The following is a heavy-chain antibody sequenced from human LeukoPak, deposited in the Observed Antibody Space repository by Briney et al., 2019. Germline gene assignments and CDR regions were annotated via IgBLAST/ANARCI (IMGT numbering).Heavy chain of an antibody. CDR2: IHSDGSTT. CDR1: GFTFSSYW. D-gene: IGHD7-27*01. J-gene: IGHJ6*02. Sequence: GGSLRLSCVASGFTFSSYWMHWVRQAPGKGLVWVSHIHSDGSTTSYADSVKGRFTISRDNAKNTLYLQMNSLRAEDTAVYYCARDHPSHYYGMDVWGQGTTVTVSS. V-gene: IGHV3-74*01. CDR3: ARDHPSHYYGMDV.